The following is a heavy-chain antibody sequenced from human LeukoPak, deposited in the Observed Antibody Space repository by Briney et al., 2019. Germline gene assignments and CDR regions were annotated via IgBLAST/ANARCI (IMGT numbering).Heavy chain of an antibody. D-gene: IGHD2-21*02. CDR3: ARLFGCGGDCYYFDY. Sequence: GGSLRLSCAASGFTFSSYAMHWVRQAPGKGLEWVAVISYDGSNKYYADSVKGRFTISRDNSKNTLYLRMNSLRAEDTAVYYCARLFGCGGDCYYFDYWGQGTLVTVSS. V-gene: IGHV3-30-3*01. J-gene: IGHJ4*02. CDR2: ISYDGSNK. CDR1: GFTFSSYA.